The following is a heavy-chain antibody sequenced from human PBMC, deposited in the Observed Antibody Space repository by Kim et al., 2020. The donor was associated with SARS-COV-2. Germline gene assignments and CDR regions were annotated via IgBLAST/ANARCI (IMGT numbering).Heavy chain of an antibody. J-gene: IGHJ4*02. CDR2: IYYSGST. CDR3: ARDGGGATLYYFDY. CDR1: GGSISSSSYY. V-gene: IGHV4-39*07. Sequence: SETLSLTCTVSGGSISSSSYYWGWIRQPPGKGLEWIGSIYYSGSTYYNPSLKSRVTISVDTSKNQFSLKLSSVTAADTAVYYCARDGGGATLYYFDYWGQGTLVTVSS. D-gene: IGHD1-26*01.